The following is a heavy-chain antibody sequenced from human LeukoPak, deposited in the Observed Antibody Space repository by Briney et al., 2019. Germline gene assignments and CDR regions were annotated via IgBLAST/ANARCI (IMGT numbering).Heavy chain of an antibody. CDR1: GDSISSGPYF. Sequence: SETLSLTCNVSGDSISSGPYFWGWIRQPPGKGPAWIANIHYTGRTYYNPSLKSRVTISVDTSKNQFSLKLSSVTAADTAVYYCARQYYDILTGYYAVDPWGQGTLVTVSS. J-gene: IGHJ5*02. D-gene: IGHD3-9*01. CDR2: IHYTGRT. V-gene: IGHV4-39*01. CDR3: ARQYYDILTGYYAVDP.